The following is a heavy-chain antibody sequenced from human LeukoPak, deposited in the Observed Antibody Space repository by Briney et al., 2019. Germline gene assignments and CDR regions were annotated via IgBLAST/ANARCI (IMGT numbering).Heavy chain of an antibody. CDR2: IYPGDSDT. CDR1: GYTFTSYW. D-gene: IGHD1-26*01. Sequence: GESLKISCQGSGYTFTSYWIGWVRPMPGKGLEWMGTIYPGDSDTRYSPSFQGQVTISADKSINTAYLQWSSLKASDTAMYYCARRGVGSGSDAFDIWGQGTTVTVSS. V-gene: IGHV5-51*01. CDR3: ARRGVGSGSDAFDI. J-gene: IGHJ3*02.